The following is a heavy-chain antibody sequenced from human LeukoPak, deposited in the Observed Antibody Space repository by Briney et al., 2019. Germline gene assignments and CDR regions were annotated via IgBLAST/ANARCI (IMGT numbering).Heavy chain of an antibody. J-gene: IGHJ4*02. V-gene: IGHV4-34*01. D-gene: IGHD6-19*01. Sequence: PSETLSLTCAVYGGSFSGYYWSWIRQPPGKGLEWIGEINHSGSTNYNPSLKSRVTISVDTSKNQFSLKLSSVTAAETAVYYCARGRYSSGRYFDYWGQGTLVTVSS. CDR3: ARGRYSSGRYFDY. CDR2: INHSGST. CDR1: GGSFSGYY.